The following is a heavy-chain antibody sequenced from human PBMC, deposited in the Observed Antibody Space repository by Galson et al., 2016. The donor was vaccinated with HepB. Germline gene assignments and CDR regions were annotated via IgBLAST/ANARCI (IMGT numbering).Heavy chain of an antibody. V-gene: IGHV4-61*01. CDR2: FHYSGGT. J-gene: IGHJ5*02. CDR1: GDSVSSGTYY. D-gene: IGHD6-13*01. Sequence: SETLSLTCIVSGDSVSSGTYYWSWIRQPPGKGLEWIGYFHYSGGTKYNPSLKSRVTISVDTLMNEFSLKVSSMTASDTTVYYCAIGLAAGAIFDPWDPGTLVTVSS. CDR3: AIGLAAGAIFDP.